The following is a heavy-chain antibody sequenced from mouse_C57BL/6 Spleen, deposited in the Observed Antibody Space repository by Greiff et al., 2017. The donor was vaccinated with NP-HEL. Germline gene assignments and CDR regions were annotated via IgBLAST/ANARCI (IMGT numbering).Heavy chain of an antibody. Sequence: ESGPGLVKPSQSLSLTCSVTGYSITSGYYWNWIRQFPGNKLEWMGYISYDGSNNYNPSLKNRISITRDTSKNQFFLKLNSVTTEDTATYYCAREESYYGSSHRWYFDVWGTGTTVTVSS. D-gene: IGHD1-1*01. V-gene: IGHV3-6*01. CDR2: ISYDGSN. CDR1: GYSITSGYY. CDR3: AREESYYGSSHRWYFDV. J-gene: IGHJ1*03.